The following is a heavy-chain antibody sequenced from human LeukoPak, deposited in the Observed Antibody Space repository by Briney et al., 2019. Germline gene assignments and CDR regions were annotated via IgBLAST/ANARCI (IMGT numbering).Heavy chain of an antibody. D-gene: IGHD3-9*01. CDR3: ARLDILTGFDY. CDR2: FDPEHGET. V-gene: IGHV1-24*01. J-gene: IGHJ4*02. CDR1: GYTLTELS. Sequence: ASVKVSCKVSGYTLTELSMHWVRQAPGKGLEWMGGFDPEHGETIYAQKFQGRVTITRDTSASTAYMELSSLRSEDTAVYYCARLDILTGFDYWGQGTLVTVSS.